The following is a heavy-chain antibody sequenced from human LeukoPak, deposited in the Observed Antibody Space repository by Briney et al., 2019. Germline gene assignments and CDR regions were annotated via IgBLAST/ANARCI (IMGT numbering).Heavy chain of an antibody. V-gene: IGHV3-23*01. CDR2: ISGSGDIT. CDR3: AARPGDLAVPFDY. D-gene: IGHD3-10*01. Sequence: PGGSLRLSCGASGFTFGTHAMTWVRQAPGKGLEYVSPISGSGDITYYAHSLKDRFTISRDNSKNTLYLQMHSLRAEDTAVYYCAARPGDLAVPFDYWGRGTLVTVSS. CDR1: GFTFGTHA. J-gene: IGHJ4*02.